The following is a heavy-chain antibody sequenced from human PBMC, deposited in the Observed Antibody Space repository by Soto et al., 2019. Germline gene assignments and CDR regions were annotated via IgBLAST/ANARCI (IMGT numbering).Heavy chain of an antibody. CDR1: GGSISSYY. CDR2: IYYSGST. CDR3: ARHTSYYYGSGSYNWFDP. J-gene: IGHJ5*02. Sequence: QVQLQESGPGLVKPSETLSLTCTVSGGSISSYYWSWIRQPPGKGLEWIGYIYYSGSTNYNPSLKSRVTISVDTSKNQFSLKLSSVTAADTAVYYCARHTSYYYGSGSYNWFDPWGQGTLVTVSS. D-gene: IGHD3-10*01. V-gene: IGHV4-59*08.